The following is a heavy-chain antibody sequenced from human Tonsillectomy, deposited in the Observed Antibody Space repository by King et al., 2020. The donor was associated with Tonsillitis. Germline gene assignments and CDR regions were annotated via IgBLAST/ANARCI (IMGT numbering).Heavy chain of an antibody. J-gene: IGHJ3*02. CDR3: AIIVDITSTLDDFEI. Sequence: VQLQQWGAGLLKPSETLSLTCGVYGGSFSGYYWNWIRQSPGKGLEWIGEINDSGGTNYNPSLKSRVTISLDTSKKQLSLKMTSMTDADTAVYFCAIIVDITSTLDDFEIWGQGTMVTVSS. CDR1: GGSFSGYY. V-gene: IGHV4-34*01. D-gene: IGHD3-16*02. CDR2: INDSGGT.